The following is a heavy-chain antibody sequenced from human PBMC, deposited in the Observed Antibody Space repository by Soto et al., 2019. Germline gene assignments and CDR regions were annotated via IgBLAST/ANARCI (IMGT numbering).Heavy chain of an antibody. CDR3: ARKYSSGWYYDWFDP. Sequence: SVKVSCKASGGTFSSYAISWVRQAPRQGLEWMGGIIPIFGTANYAQKFQGRVTITADESTSTAYMELSSLRFEDTAVYYCARKYSSGWYYDWFDPWGQGALVTVSS. CDR2: IIPIFGTA. J-gene: IGHJ5*02. CDR1: GGTFSSYA. V-gene: IGHV1-69*13. D-gene: IGHD6-19*01.